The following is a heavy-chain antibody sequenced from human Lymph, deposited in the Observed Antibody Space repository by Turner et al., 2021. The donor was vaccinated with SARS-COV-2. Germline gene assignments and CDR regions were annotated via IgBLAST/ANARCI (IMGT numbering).Heavy chain of an antibody. D-gene: IGHD1-26*01. CDR2: INWSGGSI. V-gene: IGHV3-9*01. CDR1: GFTFDDYA. CDR3: AKDLAGTYYSSFDY. J-gene: IGHJ4*02. Sequence: EVQLVESGGALVQPGRSLRLSCAASGFTFDDYAMHWVRQAPGKGLEWVSGINWSGGSIAYADSVKGRFTISRDNPKNSLYLQMNSLRAEDTAFYYCAKDLAGTYYSSFDYWGQGTLVTVSS.